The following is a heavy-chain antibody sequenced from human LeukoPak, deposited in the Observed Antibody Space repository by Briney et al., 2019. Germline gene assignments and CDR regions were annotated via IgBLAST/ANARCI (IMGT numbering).Heavy chain of an antibody. CDR2: ISSSSRNI. CDR3: AKDPVLGYDILTGYSYP. D-gene: IGHD3-9*01. CDR1: GYTFSSYS. J-gene: IGHJ5*02. Sequence: GGSLRLSCAASGYTFSSYSINWVRQAPGKGLEWVSSISSSSRNIYYADSVKGRFTISRDNAKNSLYLQMNSLRAEDTAVYYCAKDPVLGYDILTGYSYPWGQGTLVTVSS. V-gene: IGHV3-21*04.